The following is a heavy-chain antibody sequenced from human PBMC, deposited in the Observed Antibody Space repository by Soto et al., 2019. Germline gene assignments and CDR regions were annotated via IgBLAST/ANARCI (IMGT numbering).Heavy chain of an antibody. CDR2: IIPIFGTA. CDR3: ARVPNRFLEWPGGDY. Sequence: QVQLVQSGAEVKKPGSSVKVSCKASGGTFSSYAISWVRQAPGQGLEWMGGIIPIFGTANYTQKFQGRVTITADESTSPAYMELSSQRSEDTAVYYCARVPNRFLEWPGGDYWGQGTLVTVSS. CDR1: GGTFSSYA. V-gene: IGHV1-69*12. J-gene: IGHJ4*02. D-gene: IGHD3-3*01.